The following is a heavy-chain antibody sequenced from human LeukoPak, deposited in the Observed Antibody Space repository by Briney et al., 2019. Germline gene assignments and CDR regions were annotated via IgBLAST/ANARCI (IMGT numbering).Heavy chain of an antibody. D-gene: IGHD4-17*01. V-gene: IGHV3-23*01. CDR3: AKTHGDYYFDY. J-gene: IGHJ4*02. CDR2: NSGSGGST. Sequence: GGSLRLSCAASGFTFSSYAMSWVRQAPGKGLEWVSANSGSGGSTYYAGSVKGRFTISRDNSKNTLYLQMNSLRAEDTAVYYCAKTHGDYYFDYWGQGTLVTVSS. CDR1: GFTFSSYA.